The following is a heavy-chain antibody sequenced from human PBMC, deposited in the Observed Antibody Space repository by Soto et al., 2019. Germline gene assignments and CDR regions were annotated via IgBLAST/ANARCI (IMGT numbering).Heavy chain of an antibody. D-gene: IGHD6-13*01. Sequence: QVQLVESGGGVVQPGRSLRLSCAASGFTFSSYAMHWVRQAPGKGLEWVAVISYDGSNKYYADSVKGRFTISRDNSKNTLYLQMNSLRPEDTALYYCAKDTASSWYRGFDYWGQGTVVTVSS. CDR2: ISYDGSNK. J-gene: IGHJ4*02. CDR3: AKDTASSWYRGFDY. CDR1: GFTFSSYA. V-gene: IGHV3-30-3*01.